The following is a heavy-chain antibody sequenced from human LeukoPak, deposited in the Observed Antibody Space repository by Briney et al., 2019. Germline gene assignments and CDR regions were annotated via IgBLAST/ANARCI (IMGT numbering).Heavy chain of an antibody. D-gene: IGHD3-10*01. Sequence: PGGSLRLSCAASGFTFSDYYMSWIRQAPGKGLEWVSYIRSSRSTIYYADSVKGRFTISRDNAKNSLYLQMNSLRAEDTAVYYCARDDRYYGSGSYSGGPDYWGQGTLVTVSS. CDR2: IRSSRSTI. V-gene: IGHV3-11*04. J-gene: IGHJ4*02. CDR1: GFTFSDYY. CDR3: ARDDRYYGSGSYSGGPDY.